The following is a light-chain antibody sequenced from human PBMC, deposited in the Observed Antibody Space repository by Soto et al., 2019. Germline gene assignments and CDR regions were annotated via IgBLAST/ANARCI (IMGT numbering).Light chain of an antibody. CDR3: QHLNNYPAIT. V-gene: IGKV1-9*01. J-gene: IGKJ5*01. Sequence: IQLTQSPSSLSASVGDRVTIPCRASQGISSYLAWYQQKPGKAPKLLIYAASTLQGGVPSRFSGSGSGTDFTLTISSLQPEDFATYYCQHLNNYPAITFGPGTRLEI. CDR2: AAS. CDR1: QGISSY.